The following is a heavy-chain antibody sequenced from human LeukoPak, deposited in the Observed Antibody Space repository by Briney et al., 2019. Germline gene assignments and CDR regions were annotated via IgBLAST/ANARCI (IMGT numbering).Heavy chain of an antibody. J-gene: IGHJ3*02. V-gene: IGHV4-34*01. CDR3: ARDASVDTAGFDI. D-gene: IGHD5-18*01. Sequence: PSETLSLTCAVYGGSFSGYYWSWIRQPPGKGLEWIGEINHSGSTNYNLSLKSRVTISVDTSKNQFSLKLSSVTAADTAVYYCARDASVDTAGFDIWGQGTMVTVSS. CDR2: INHSGST. CDR1: GGSFSGYY.